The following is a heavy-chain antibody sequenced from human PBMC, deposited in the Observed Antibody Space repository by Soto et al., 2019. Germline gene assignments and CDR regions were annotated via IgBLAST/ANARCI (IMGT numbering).Heavy chain of an antibody. Sequence: PGGSLRLSCAASGFTFSSYWISWVRQAPWKGLEWVANIKQDGIEKYYVDSVKGRFTISRDSAKKSLYLQMNSLRAEDTAVYYCARTQLSVGAYFDDWGRGTLVTVCS. CDR1: GFTFSSYW. CDR3: ARTQLSVGAYFDD. V-gene: IGHV3-7*01. J-gene: IGHJ4*02. CDR2: IKQDGIEK. D-gene: IGHD5-18*01.